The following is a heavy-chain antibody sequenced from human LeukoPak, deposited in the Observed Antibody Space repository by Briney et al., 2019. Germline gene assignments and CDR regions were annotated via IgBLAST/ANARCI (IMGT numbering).Heavy chain of an antibody. CDR1: GGSISSYY. D-gene: IGHD3-9*01. V-gene: IGHV4-4*07. J-gene: IGHJ6*02. Sequence: KPSETLSLTCTVSGGSISSYYWSWIRQPAGKGLEWIGRIYSSGITNYNPSLQSRVTMSVDTSKNQFSLKLSSVTAADTAVYYCARERKDILTGYYYYAMDVRGLGTTVTVSS. CDR2: IYSSGIT. CDR3: ARERKDILTGYYYYAMDV.